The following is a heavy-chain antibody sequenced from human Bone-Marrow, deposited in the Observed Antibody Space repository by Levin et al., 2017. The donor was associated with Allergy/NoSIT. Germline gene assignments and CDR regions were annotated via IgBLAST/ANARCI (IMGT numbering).Heavy chain of an antibody. CDR2: ISSSGSTI. CDR1: GFTFSDYY. V-gene: IGHV3-11*01. Sequence: GESLKISCAASGFTFSDYYMSWIRQAPGKGLEWVSYISSSGSTIYYADSVKGRFTISRDNAKNSLYLQMNSLRAEDTAVYYCARDRGIAAAGTEWFDPWGQGTLVTVSS. D-gene: IGHD6-13*01. J-gene: IGHJ5*02. CDR3: ARDRGIAAAGTEWFDP.